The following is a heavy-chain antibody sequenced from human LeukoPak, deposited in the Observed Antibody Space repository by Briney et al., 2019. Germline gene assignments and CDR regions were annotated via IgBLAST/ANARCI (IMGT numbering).Heavy chain of an antibody. CDR3: AELGITMIGGV. Sequence: GGSLRLSCAASGFTFDDYTMHWVRQAPGKGLEWVSLISWDGGSTGYADSVKGRFTISRDNAKNSLYLQMNSLRAEDTAVYYCAELGITMIGGVWGKGTTVTISS. CDR1: GFTFDDYT. D-gene: IGHD3-10*02. J-gene: IGHJ6*04. CDR2: ISWDGGST. V-gene: IGHV3-43*01.